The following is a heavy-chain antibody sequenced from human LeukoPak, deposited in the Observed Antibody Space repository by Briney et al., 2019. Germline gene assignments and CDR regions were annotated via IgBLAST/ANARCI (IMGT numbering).Heavy chain of an antibody. CDR1: GFTFSSYS. CDR3: ARLENYGSDTPGDY. Sequence: GGSLRLSCAASGFTFSSYSMNWVRQAPGKGLEWVSSISSSSYIYYADSVKGRFTISRDNAKNSLYLQMNSLRAEDTAVYYCARLENYGSDTPGDYWGQGTLVTVSS. V-gene: IGHV3-21*01. CDR2: ISSSSYI. D-gene: IGHD3-10*01. J-gene: IGHJ4*02.